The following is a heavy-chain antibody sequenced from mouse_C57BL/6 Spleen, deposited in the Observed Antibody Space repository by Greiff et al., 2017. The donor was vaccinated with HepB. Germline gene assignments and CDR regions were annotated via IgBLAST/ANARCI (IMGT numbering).Heavy chain of an antibody. Sequence: DVKLVESGGGLVKPGGSLKLSCAASGFTFSDYGMHWVRQAPEKGLEWVAYISSGSSTIYYADTVKGRFTISRDNAKNTLFLQMTSLRSEDTAMYYCAREVAEAMDYWGQGTSVTVSS. V-gene: IGHV5-17*01. J-gene: IGHJ4*01. CDR1: GFTFSDYG. CDR2: ISSGSSTI. D-gene: IGHD1-1*01. CDR3: AREVAEAMDY.